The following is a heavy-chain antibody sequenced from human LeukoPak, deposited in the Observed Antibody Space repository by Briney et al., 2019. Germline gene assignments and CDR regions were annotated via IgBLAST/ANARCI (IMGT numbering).Heavy chain of an antibody. V-gene: IGHV4-4*09. CDR1: GHSITSYY. CDR2: ISHSGDT. CDR3: ARTARVFDY. J-gene: IGHJ4*02. Sequence: SETLSLTCTVSGHSITSYYRSWIRQSPGKGLECIAYISHSGDTNYNPSLKSRVTISMDTSKNQFSLKLNSVTAADTAVYYCARTARVFDYWGQGMQVTVSS. D-gene: IGHD5-18*01.